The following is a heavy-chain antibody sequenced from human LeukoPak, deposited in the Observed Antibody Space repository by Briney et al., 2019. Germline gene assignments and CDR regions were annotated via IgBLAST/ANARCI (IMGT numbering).Heavy chain of an antibody. CDR2: IKQGGSEI. D-gene: IGHD4-11*01. V-gene: IGHV3-7*01. CDR3: ARDRESASDSEGDY. J-gene: IGHJ4*02. Sequence: GGSLRLSCSASGFTFSRVWMSWVRQAPGKGLEYVALIKQGGSEIFHMDSVKGRFTISRDDATNSLYLQMNSLRVEDTALYYCARDRESASDSEGDYWGQGTLVTVSS. CDR1: GFTFSRVW.